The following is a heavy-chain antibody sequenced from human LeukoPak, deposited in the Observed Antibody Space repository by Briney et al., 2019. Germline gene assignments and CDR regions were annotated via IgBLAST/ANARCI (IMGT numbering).Heavy chain of an antibody. J-gene: IGHJ6*03. Sequence: SETLSLTCTVSGGSISSYYWSWIRQPPGKGLEWIGYIYYSGSTNYNPSLKSRVTISVDTSKNQFSLKLSSVAAADTAVYYCARLTRVRRGYYYYYMDVWGKGTTVTVSS. V-gene: IGHV4-59*08. CDR2: IYYSGST. CDR1: GGSISSYY. D-gene: IGHD3-10*01. CDR3: ARLTRVRRGYYYYYMDV.